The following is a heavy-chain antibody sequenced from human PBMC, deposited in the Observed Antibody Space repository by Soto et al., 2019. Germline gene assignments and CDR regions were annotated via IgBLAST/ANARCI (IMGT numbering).Heavy chain of an antibody. CDR2: ISGSGGST. CDR3: AKVSKFLRVAIVVVPAAFDY. D-gene: IGHD2-2*01. CDR1: GFTFSSYA. Sequence: PGGSLRLSCAASGFTFSSYAMSWVRQAPGKGLEWVSAISGSGGSTYYADSVKGRFTISRDNSKNTLYLQMNSLRAEDTAVYYCAKVSKFLRVAIVVVPAAFDYWGQGTLVTVSS. V-gene: IGHV3-23*01. J-gene: IGHJ4*02.